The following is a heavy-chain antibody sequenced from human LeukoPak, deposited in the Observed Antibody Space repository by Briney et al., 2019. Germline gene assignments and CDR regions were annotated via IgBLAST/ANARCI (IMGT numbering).Heavy chain of an antibody. CDR3: ARVTGAFDI. J-gene: IGHJ3*02. Sequence: PGGSLRLSCAASGFTFSDHYMDWVRQAPGKGLEWVGRTRNKANSYTTEYAASVKGRFTISRGDSKNSLYLQMNSLKTEDTAVYYCARVTGAFDIWGQGTMVTVSS. CDR1: GFTFSDHY. V-gene: IGHV3-72*01. CDR2: TRNKANSYTT.